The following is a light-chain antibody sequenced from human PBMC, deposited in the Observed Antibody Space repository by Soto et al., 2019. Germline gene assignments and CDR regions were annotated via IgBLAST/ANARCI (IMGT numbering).Light chain of an antibody. CDR3: CSYAGSSTVV. CDR2: EGS. V-gene: IGLV2-23*01. CDR1: SSDVGRYNL. Sequence: QSVLTQPASVSGSPGQSITISCTGTSSDVGRYNLVSWYQQHPGKATKLMIYEGSKRPSGVSNRFSGAKSGNTASLTISELQAEDEADYYCCSYAGSSTVVFGGGTKLTVL. J-gene: IGLJ2*01.